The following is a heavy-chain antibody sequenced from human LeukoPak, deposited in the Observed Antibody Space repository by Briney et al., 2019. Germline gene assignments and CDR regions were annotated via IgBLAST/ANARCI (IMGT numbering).Heavy chain of an antibody. D-gene: IGHD3-10*01. Sequence: ASVKVSCKASGGTFSSYAISWVRQAPGQGLEWMGGIIPIFGTANYAQKFQGRVTITADESTSTAYMELRSLRSDDTAVYYCARDRDPGITLVRGVPDAFDIWGQGTMVTVSS. V-gene: IGHV1-69*13. CDR3: ARDRDPGITLVRGVPDAFDI. CDR1: GGTFSSYA. CDR2: IIPIFGTA. J-gene: IGHJ3*02.